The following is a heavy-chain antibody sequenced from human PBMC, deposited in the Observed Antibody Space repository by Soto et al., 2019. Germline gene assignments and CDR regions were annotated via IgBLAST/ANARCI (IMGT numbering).Heavy chain of an antibody. V-gene: IGHV3-21*01. CDR3: ARATTVTTDYYYYGMDV. Sequence: EVQLVESGGGLVKPGGSLRLSCAASGFTFSSYSMNWVRQAPGQGLEWVSSISSSSSYIYYADSVKGRFTISRDNAKNSLYLQMNSLRADDTAVYYCARATTVTTDYYYYGMDVWGQGTTVTVSS. J-gene: IGHJ6*02. D-gene: IGHD4-17*01. CDR2: ISSSSSYI. CDR1: GFTFSSYS.